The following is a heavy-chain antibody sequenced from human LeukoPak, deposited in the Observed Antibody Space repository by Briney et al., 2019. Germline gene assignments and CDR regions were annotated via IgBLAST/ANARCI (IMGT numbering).Heavy chain of an antibody. CDR1: GGSISSGGYY. CDR2: IYYSGST. CDR3: ARGIITMVRGVIILPNWFDP. D-gene: IGHD3-10*01. V-gene: IGHV4-31*03. J-gene: IGHJ5*02. Sequence: SQTLSLTCTVSGGSISSGGYYWSWIRQHPGQGLEWIGYIYYSGSTYYNPSLKSRVTISVDTSKNQFSLKLSSVTAADTAVYYCARGIITMVRGVIILPNWFDPWAREPWSPSPQ.